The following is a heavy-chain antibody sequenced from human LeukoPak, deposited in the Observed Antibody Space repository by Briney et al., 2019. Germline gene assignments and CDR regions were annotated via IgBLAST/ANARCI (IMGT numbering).Heavy chain of an antibody. CDR2: IRSKANSYAT. Sequence: GGSLRLSCAASGFTFSGSAMHWVRQASGKGLEWVGRIRSKANSYATAYAASVNGRFTISRDDSKNTAYLQMNSLKTEDTAVYYCQVFGELFSNYMDVWGKGTTVTVSS. V-gene: IGHV3-73*01. CDR1: GFTFSGSA. CDR3: QVFGELFSNYMDV. J-gene: IGHJ6*03. D-gene: IGHD3-10*02.